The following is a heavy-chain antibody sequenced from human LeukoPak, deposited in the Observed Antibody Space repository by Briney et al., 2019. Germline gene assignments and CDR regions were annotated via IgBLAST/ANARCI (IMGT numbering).Heavy chain of an antibody. CDR1: GDSISTYY. V-gene: IGHV4-59*08. D-gene: IGHD6-19*01. J-gene: IGHJ4*02. Sequence: SETLSLTRTVSGDSISTYYWSWIRQPPGKGLEWIGFVHYSGTTNYNPSLKSRVTISVDTSKNQFSLKLSSVTAADTAIYYCASYSSAWYLHYWGQGTLVTVSS. CDR2: VHYSGTT. CDR3: ASYSSAWYLHY.